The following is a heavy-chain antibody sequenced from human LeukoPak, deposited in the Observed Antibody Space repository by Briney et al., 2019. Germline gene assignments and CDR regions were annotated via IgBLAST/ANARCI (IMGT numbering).Heavy chain of an antibody. V-gene: IGHV4-59*01. CDR1: GGSISRYY. CDR2: IYYSGST. Sequence: SETLSLTCTVSGGSISRYYWSWIRQPPGKGLEWIGYIYYSGSTNYNPSLKSRVTISVDTSKNQFSLKLSSVTADDTAVYYCARGGTTYYDFWSGYYTPYYFDYWGQGTLVTVSS. D-gene: IGHD3-3*01. CDR3: ARGGTTYYDFWSGYYTPYYFDY. J-gene: IGHJ4*02.